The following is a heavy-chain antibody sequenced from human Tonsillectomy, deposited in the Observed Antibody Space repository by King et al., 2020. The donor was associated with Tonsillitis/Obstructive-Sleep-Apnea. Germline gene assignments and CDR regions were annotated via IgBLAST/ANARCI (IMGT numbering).Heavy chain of an antibody. Sequence: VQLVESGGGVVQPGRSLRLSCAASGFTFSRYRMHWVRQAPGKGLEWGTIISYDGNKKYYADSVKGRFTISRDKSKNTLYLQMNSLRAEDTAVYSCARDMKFDYWGQGTLVTVSS. J-gene: IGHJ4*02. D-gene: IGHD3-16*01. V-gene: IGHV3-30*03. CDR2: ISYDGNKK. CDR1: GFTFSRYR. CDR3: ARDMKFDY.